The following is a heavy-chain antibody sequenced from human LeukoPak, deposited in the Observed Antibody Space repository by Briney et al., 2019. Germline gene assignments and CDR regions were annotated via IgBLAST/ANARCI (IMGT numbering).Heavy chain of an antibody. CDR2: IFYSGST. J-gene: IGHJ5*02. D-gene: IGHD3-10*01. CDR3: ARLKAGEESWFDP. Sequence: SETLSLTCTVSGGSISSSSYYWGWIRQPPGKGLEWIGSIFYSGSTYYNPSLKGRVTISVDTSKNPFSLKLSSVTAADTAVYYCARLKAGEESWFDPWGQGTLVTVSS. V-gene: IGHV4-39*01. CDR1: GGSISSSSYY.